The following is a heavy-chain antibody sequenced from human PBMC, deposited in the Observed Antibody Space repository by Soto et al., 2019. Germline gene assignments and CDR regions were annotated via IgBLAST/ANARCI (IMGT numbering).Heavy chain of an antibody. CDR1: GFTFSSYW. J-gene: IGHJ4*02. Sequence: EVQLVESGGGLVQPGGSLRLSCAASGFTFSSYWMSWVRQAPGKGLEWVANIKQDGSEKYYVDSVKGRFTISRDNAKNSLYLQMNSLRAEDTAVYYCARDESGSYVNYFDYWGQGTLVTVSS. CDR2: IKQDGSEK. V-gene: IGHV3-7*03. CDR3: ARDESGSYVNYFDY. D-gene: IGHD1-26*01.